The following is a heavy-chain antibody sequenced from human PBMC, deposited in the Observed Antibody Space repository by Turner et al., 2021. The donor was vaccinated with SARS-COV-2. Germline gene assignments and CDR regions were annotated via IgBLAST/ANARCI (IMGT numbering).Heavy chain of an antibody. Sequence: EVQLVESGGGLVQPGRSLRLSCTASGFTLNDHAMHWVRQAPGKGLEWVSVIYSGGSTFYADSVKGRFTISRHNSKNTLYLQMISLSAEDTAVYYCARDYGEFFFDYWGQGTLVTVSS. CDR2: IYSGGST. D-gene: IGHD3-10*01. V-gene: IGHV3-53*04. CDR1: GFTLNDHA. CDR3: ARDYGEFFFDY. J-gene: IGHJ4*02.